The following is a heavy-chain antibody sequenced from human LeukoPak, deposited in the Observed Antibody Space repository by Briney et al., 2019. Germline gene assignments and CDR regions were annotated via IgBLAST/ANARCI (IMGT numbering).Heavy chain of an antibody. CDR2: IYYSGST. D-gene: IGHD6-19*01. V-gene: IGHV4-59*11. J-gene: IGHJ4*02. Sequence: NASETLSLTCTVSGGSISSHYWSWIRQPPGKGLEWIGYIYYSGSTNYNPSLKSRVTISVDTSKNQFSLKLSSVTAADTAVYYCARPEAVAGTGVFDYWGQGTLVTVSS. CDR1: GGSISSHY. CDR3: ARPEAVAGTGVFDY.